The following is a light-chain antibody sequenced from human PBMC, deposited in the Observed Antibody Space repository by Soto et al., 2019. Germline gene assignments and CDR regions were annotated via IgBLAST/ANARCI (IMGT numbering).Light chain of an antibody. J-gene: IGLJ2*01. CDR3: VAWDGGLSGIV. Sequence: QAVVTQPPSVSAAPGQKVTISCSGSSSNIGNNDVFWYQHLPATAPKLLIFDNNKRPSGIPDRFSGSKSGTSATLGITGLQTGDEADYYCVAWDGGLSGIVFGGGTKLTVL. V-gene: IGLV1-51*01. CDR1: SSNIGNND. CDR2: DNN.